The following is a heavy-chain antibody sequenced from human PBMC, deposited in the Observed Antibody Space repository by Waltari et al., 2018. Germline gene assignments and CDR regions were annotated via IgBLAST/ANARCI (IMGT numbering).Heavy chain of an antibody. CDR2: IIPIFGTA. D-gene: IGHD3-3*01. J-gene: IGHJ6*02. Sequence: QVQLVQSGAEVKKPGSSVKVSCQASGGTFSSYAISWVRQAPGQGLEWMGGIIPIFGTANYAQKFQGRVTITADESTSTAYMELSSLRSEDTAVYYCARDSTRSGYPHHYYYGMDVWGQGTTVTVSS. V-gene: IGHV1-69*01. CDR3: ARDSTRSGYPHHYYYGMDV. CDR1: GGTFSSYA.